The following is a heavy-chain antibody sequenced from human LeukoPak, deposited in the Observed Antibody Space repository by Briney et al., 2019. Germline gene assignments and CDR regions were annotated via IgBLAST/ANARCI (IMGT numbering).Heavy chain of an antibody. CDR3: ATDGRWNYVRNFDY. D-gene: IGHD1-7*01. Sequence: ASVKVSRKVSGYTLTEISMHWARQAPGKGLEWMGGFDPEDGETIYAQKFQGRVTMTEDTSTDTAYMELSSLRSEDTAVYYCATDGRWNYVRNFDYWGQGTLVTVSS. CDR2: FDPEDGET. J-gene: IGHJ4*02. V-gene: IGHV1-24*01. CDR1: GYTLTEIS.